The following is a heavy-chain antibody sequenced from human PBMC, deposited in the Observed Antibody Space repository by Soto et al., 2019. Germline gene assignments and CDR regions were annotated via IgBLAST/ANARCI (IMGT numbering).Heavy chain of an antibody. D-gene: IGHD6-6*01. Sequence: SETLSLTWTVSDGTISSYYGSWIRQPPGKGLEWIGYIYYTGRTNYNPSLKSRVTISLDTSRNQFSLKLNSVTAADTAVFYCAREYSNSPEAFDYWGQGALVTVSS. CDR3: AREYSNSPEAFDY. CDR1: DGTISSYY. V-gene: IGHV4-59*01. J-gene: IGHJ4*02. CDR2: IYYTGRT.